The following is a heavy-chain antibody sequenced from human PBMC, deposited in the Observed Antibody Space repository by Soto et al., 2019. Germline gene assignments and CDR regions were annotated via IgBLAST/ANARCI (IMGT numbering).Heavy chain of an antibody. J-gene: IGHJ4*02. Sequence: QLQLRESGPGLVKPSETLSLTCTVSGDSIRSIYYWGWLRQPPGKELEWIGSINYYGVPRYAPSLTTRVTISLDKSNNQFSLRLTSVTAADSAVYHCANYWGGTMEDFWGQGALVTVSS. CDR2: INYYGVP. CDR3: ANYWGGTMEDF. D-gene: IGHD3-10*01. CDR1: GDSIRSIYY. V-gene: IGHV4-39*01.